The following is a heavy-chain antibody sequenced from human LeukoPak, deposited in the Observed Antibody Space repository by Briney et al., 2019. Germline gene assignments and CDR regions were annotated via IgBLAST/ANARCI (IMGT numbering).Heavy chain of an antibody. Sequence: GGSLRLSWAASGFTVSSNYMSWVRQAPGKGLEWVSVIYSGGSTYYADSVKGRFTISRDNSKNTLYLQMNSLRAEDTAVYYCARASDIAGVRVDYWGQGTLVTVSS. V-gene: IGHV3-66*01. CDR2: IYSGGST. J-gene: IGHJ4*02. D-gene: IGHD6-13*01. CDR1: GFTVSSNY. CDR3: ARASDIAGVRVDY.